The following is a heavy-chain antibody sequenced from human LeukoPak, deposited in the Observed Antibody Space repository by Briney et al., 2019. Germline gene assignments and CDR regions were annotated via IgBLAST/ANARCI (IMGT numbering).Heavy chain of an antibody. CDR3: ARANPGDYEAYDY. J-gene: IGHJ4*02. Sequence: ASVKVSCEASGYTFTGYYMHWVRQAPGQGLEWMGWINPNSGGTNYAQKFQGWVTMTRDTSISTAYMELSRLRSDDTAVYYCARANPGDYEAYDYWGQGTLVTVSS. CDR1: GYTFTGYY. D-gene: IGHD4-17*01. V-gene: IGHV1-2*04. CDR2: INPNSGGT.